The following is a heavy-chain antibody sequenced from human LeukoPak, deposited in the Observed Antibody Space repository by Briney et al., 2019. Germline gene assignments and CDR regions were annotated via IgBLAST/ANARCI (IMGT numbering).Heavy chain of an antibody. D-gene: IGHD3-10*01. CDR2: ISGSGGST. CDR3: AKRLLWFGEPPIDDAFDI. CDR1: GFTFSNYA. Sequence: GGSLRLSCAASGFTFSNYAMSWVRQAPGKGLEWVSTISGSGGSTYYADSVKGRFTLSRDNSKNTLYLQMNSLRAEDTAVYYCAKRLLWFGEPPIDDAFDIWGQGTMVTVSS. J-gene: IGHJ3*02. V-gene: IGHV3-23*01.